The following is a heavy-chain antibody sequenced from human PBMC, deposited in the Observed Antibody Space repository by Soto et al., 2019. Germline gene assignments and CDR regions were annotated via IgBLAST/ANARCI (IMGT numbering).Heavy chain of an antibody. CDR2: ISSSSSYI. Sequence: EVQLVESGGGLVKPGGSLRLSCAASGFTFSSYSMNWVRQAPGKGLEWVSSISSSSSYIYYADSVKGRFTISRDNAKNSLYLQMNSLRAEDTAVYYCAREYDYVWGSYVPPGYWGQGTLVTVSS. CDR3: AREYDYVWGSYVPPGY. V-gene: IGHV3-21*01. CDR1: GFTFSSYS. J-gene: IGHJ4*02. D-gene: IGHD3-16*01.